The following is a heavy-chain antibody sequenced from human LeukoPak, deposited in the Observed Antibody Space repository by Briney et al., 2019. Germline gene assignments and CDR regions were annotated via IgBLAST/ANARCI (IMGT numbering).Heavy chain of an antibody. CDR1: GFTVSSNY. Sequence: GGSLRLSCAASGFTVSSNYMSWVRQAPGKGLEWVSVIYSGGSTYYADSVKGRFTISRDNSKNTLYLQMNSLRAEDTAVYYCARESRSYSRRGYYYGMDVWGQGTTVTVSS. CDR3: ARESRSYSRRGYYYGMDV. D-gene: IGHD4-11*01. CDR2: IYSGGST. V-gene: IGHV3-53*01. J-gene: IGHJ6*02.